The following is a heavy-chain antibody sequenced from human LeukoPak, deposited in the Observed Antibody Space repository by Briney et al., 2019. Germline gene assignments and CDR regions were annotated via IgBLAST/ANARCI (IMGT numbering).Heavy chain of an antibody. CDR3: ARGGLNSYGYFY. CDR1: GGSFSGYY. D-gene: IGHD5-18*01. J-gene: IGHJ4*02. Sequence: SETLSLTCAVYGGSFSGYYWSWIRQAPGGTLEWIGEINHDEIVNYNPSLKSRVSMSVDTSRSRFSLELTSVTAADTALYYCARGGLNSYGYFYWGQGISVTVSS. CDR2: INHDEIV. V-gene: IGHV4-34*01.